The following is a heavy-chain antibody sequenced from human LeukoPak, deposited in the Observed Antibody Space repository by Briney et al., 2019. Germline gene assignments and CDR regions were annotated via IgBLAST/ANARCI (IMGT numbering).Heavy chain of an antibody. CDR3: TKGTLTTGYSS. J-gene: IGHJ5*02. CDR1: GFTFSDYY. CDR2: INGGGGST. V-gene: IGHV3-23*01. Sequence: PGGSLRLSCAASGFTFSDYYMNWVRQAPGRGLEWVSAINGGGGSTYNADSVKGRFTISRDNSKNTLYLQMNSLRAEDTAVYYCTKGTLTTGYSSWGQGTLVTVSS. D-gene: IGHD5-24*01.